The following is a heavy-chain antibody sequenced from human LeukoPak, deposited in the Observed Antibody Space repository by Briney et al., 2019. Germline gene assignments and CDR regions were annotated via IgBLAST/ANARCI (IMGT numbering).Heavy chain of an antibody. D-gene: IGHD2-15*01. Sequence: AKTLRLTCTASGVSFNNYGMHWIRQAPAKGMDLVAGISNEGSYKFYADSVKGRITISRDNSKNTLYLQMNSLRPEDAAFYYCAKDVAGAATGGWFDPWGQGTLVTVSS. CDR3: AKDVAGAATGGWFDP. J-gene: IGHJ5*02. CDR2: ISNEGSYK. CDR1: GVSFNNYG. V-gene: IGHV3-30*18.